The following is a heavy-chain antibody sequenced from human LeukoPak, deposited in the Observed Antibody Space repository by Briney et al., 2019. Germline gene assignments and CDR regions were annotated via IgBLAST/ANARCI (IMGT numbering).Heavy chain of an antibody. CDR3: ARRQQLVEYYFDY. V-gene: IGHV1-18*01. CDR1: GYTFTSYG. D-gene: IGHD6-13*01. Sequence: ASVTVSCKASGYTFTSYGISWVRQALGQGLEWMGWISAYNGNTNYPQKLQGRVTMTTDTSTSTAYMELRSLRSDDTAVYYCARRQQLVEYYFDYWGQGTLVTVSS. CDR2: ISAYNGNT. J-gene: IGHJ4*02.